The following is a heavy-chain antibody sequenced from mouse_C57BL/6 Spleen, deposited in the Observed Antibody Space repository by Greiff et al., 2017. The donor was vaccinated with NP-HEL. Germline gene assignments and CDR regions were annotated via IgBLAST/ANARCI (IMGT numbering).Heavy chain of an antibody. J-gene: IGHJ2*01. CDR3: ARIRAGYFDY. CDR2: ILPGSGST. CDR1: GYTFTSYW. Sequence: QVQLKQSGAELMKPGASVKLSCKATGYTFTSYWIEWVKQRPGHGLEWIGEILPGSGSTNYNEKFKGKATFTADKSSNTAYMKLSSLTTEDSAIYYCARIRAGYFDYWGQGTTLTVSS. V-gene: IGHV1-9*01. D-gene: IGHD3-3*01.